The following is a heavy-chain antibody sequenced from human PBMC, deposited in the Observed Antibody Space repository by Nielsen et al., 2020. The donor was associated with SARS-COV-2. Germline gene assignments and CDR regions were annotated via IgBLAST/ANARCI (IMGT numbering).Heavy chain of an antibody. CDR3: AKDRIEGDSLTGCGTGGMDV. D-gene: IGHD3-9*01. J-gene: IGHJ6*02. V-gene: IGHV3-30*18. CDR2: ISYDGSTK. CDR1: GFTFGSYG. Sequence: GGSLRLSCAVSGFTFGSYGMHWVRQAPGKGLEWVAVISYDGSTKDSVKGRYTISRDNSKNTLYLQMTNLRAEDTAIYYCAKDRIEGDSLTGCGTGGMDVWGQGTTVTVSS.